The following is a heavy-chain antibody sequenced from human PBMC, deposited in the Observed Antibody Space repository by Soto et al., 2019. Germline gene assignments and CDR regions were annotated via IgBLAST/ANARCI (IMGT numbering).Heavy chain of an antibody. J-gene: IGHJ6*02. CDR3: ARDNGGSRWYYNYYYYYGMEV. D-gene: IGHD6-13*01. Sequence: PGGSLRLSCAASGFTFSSYGMHWVRQAPGKGLEWVAVISYDGSNKYYADSVKGRFTISRDNSKNTLYLQMNSLRAEDTAVYYCARDNGGSRWYYNYYYYYGMEVSGQGPRFTVSS. CDR2: ISYDGSNK. CDR1: GFTFSSYG. V-gene: IGHV3-30*03.